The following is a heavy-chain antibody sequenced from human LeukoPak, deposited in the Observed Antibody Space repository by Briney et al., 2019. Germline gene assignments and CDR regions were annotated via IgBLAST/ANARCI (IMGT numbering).Heavy chain of an antibody. CDR3: ARESGRLGDPGDSPFDY. CDR1: GGSISSGDYY. D-gene: IGHD3-16*01. CDR2: IYYSGST. J-gene: IGHJ4*02. V-gene: IGHV4-30-4*01. Sequence: SETLSLTCTVSGGSISSGDYYWSWIRQPPGKGLEWIGYIYYSGSTYYNPSLKSRVTISVDTSKNQFSLKLSSVTAADTAVYYCARESGRLGDPGDSPFDYWGQGTLVTVSS.